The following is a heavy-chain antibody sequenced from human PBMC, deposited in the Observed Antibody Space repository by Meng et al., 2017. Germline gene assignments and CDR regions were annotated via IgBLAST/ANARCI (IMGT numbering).Heavy chain of an antibody. D-gene: IGHD6-19*01. CDR2: IDWDDDK. J-gene: IGHJ4*02. CDR3: ARIRSSGWYERVFDY. Sequence: SGPTLVNPTQTLTLTCTFSGFSLSTSGMCVSWVRQPPGKALEWLALIDWDDDKYYSTSLKTRLTISKDTSKNQVVLTMTNMDPVDTATYYCARIRSSGWYERVFDYWGQGTLVTVSS. V-gene: IGHV2-70*20. CDR1: GFSLSTSGMC.